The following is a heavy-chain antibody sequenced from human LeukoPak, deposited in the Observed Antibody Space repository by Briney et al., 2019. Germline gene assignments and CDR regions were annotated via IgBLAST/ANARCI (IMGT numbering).Heavy chain of an antibody. CDR1: GFTFSSYA. J-gene: IGHJ1*01. D-gene: IGHD4-11*01. CDR2: ISGSGGST. Sequence: GGSLRLSCAASGFTFSSYAMSWVRQAPGKGLEWVSAISGSGGSTYYADSVKGRFTISRDNSKNTLYLQMNSLRAEDTAVYYCAKDKAVTTELTQYFHHWGQGTLVTVSS. CDR3: AKDKAVTTELTQYFHH. V-gene: IGHV3-23*01.